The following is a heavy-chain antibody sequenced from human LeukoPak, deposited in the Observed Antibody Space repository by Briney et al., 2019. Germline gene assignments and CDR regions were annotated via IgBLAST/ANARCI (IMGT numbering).Heavy chain of an antibody. CDR2: ISGSGGST. V-gene: IGHV3-23*01. J-gene: IGHJ4*02. CDR1: GFTFSSYA. Sequence: PGGSLRLSCAASGFTFSSYAMSWVRQAPGKGLEWVSAISGSGGSTYYADSVKGRFTISRDNSKNTPYLQMNSLRAEDTAVYYCAKDNDYVWGSSDYWGQGTLVTVSS. D-gene: IGHD3-16*01. CDR3: AKDNDYVWGSSDY.